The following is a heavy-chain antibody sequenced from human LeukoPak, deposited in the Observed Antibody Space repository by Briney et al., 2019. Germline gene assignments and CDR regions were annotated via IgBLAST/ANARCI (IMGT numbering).Heavy chain of an antibody. CDR1: GYTFTSYD. CDR2: MNPNSGNT. D-gene: IGHD6-19*01. Sequence: GPSVKVSYKASGYTFTSYDINWVRQATGQGLEWMGWMNPNSGNTGYAQKFQGRVTMTRNTSISTAYMELSSLRSEDTAVYYCARASPEKIAVAGTSDYWGQGTLVTVSS. J-gene: IGHJ4*02. CDR3: ARASPEKIAVAGTSDY. V-gene: IGHV1-8*01.